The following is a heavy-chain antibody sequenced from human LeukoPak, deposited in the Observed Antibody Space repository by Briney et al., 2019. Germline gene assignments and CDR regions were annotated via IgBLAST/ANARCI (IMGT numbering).Heavy chain of an antibody. J-gene: IGHJ4*02. D-gene: IGHD6-13*01. CDR1: GFTFSSYG. Sequence: GGSLRLSCAASGFTFSSYGMSWVRQAPGKGLEWVSGINWNGGSTGYADSVKGRFTISRDNAKNSLYLQMNSLRAEDTALYYCARVDGYIAAAGTDYWGQGTLVTVSS. V-gene: IGHV3-20*04. CDR3: ARVDGYIAAAGTDY. CDR2: INWNGGST.